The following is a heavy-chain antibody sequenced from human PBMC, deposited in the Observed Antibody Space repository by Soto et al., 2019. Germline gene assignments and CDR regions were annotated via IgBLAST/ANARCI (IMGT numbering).Heavy chain of an antibody. Sequence: SETLSLTCTVSGGSISSYYWSWIRQPPGKGLEWIGCIYYSGSTNYNPSLKSRVTISVDTSKNQFSLKLSSVTAADTAVYYCATLAVAGTGRFDYWGQGTLVTVSS. D-gene: IGHD6-19*01. J-gene: IGHJ4*02. V-gene: IGHV4-59*01. CDR1: GGSISSYY. CDR2: IYYSGST. CDR3: ATLAVAGTGRFDY.